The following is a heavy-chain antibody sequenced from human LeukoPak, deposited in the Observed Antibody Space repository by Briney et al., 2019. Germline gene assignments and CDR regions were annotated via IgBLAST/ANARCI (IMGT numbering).Heavy chain of an antibody. J-gene: IGHJ3*02. CDR2: MNPNSGNT. D-gene: IGHD5-18*01. CDR1: GYTFTSYD. Sequence: GASVKVSCKASGYTFTSYDMNWVRQATGQGLEWMGWMNPNSGNTGYAQKFQGRVTMTRNTSISTAYMELSSLRSEDTAVYYCASKTGYSYGPDAFDIWGQGTMVTVSS. V-gene: IGHV1-8*01. CDR3: ASKTGYSYGPDAFDI.